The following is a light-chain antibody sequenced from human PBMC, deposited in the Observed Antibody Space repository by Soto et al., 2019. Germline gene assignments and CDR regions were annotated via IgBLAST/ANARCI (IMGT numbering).Light chain of an antibody. J-gene: IGKJ1*01. V-gene: IGKV3-15*01. CDR3: QKYNKSPRT. CDR1: QGVSEH. CDR2: EAS. Sequence: MTQSPASLSVSLGERATLSCRASQGVSEHLAWYQQKPGQVPRLLIYEASTMHSGIPARFSGGGSGTEFTLTISSLQPEDVATYYCQKYNKSPRTFGPGTKVEIK.